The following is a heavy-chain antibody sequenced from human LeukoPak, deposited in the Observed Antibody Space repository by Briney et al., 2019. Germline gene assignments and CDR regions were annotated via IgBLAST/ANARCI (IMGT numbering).Heavy chain of an antibody. CDR2: IYNSGYT. D-gene: IGHD1-14*01. CDR1: GASISPCY. CDR3: ARGNNIPRDY. J-gene: IGHJ4*02. Sequence: SETLSLTCTVSGASISPCYWSWIRQPAGKGLEWIGRIYNSGYTNYNPSLESRVTMSLDTSKNEFSLKLSSVTAADTALYYYARGNNIPRDYWGQGILVTVSS. V-gene: IGHV4-4*07.